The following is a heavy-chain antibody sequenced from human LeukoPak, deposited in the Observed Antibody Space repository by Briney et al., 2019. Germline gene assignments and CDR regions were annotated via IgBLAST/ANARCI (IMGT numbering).Heavy chain of an antibody. J-gene: IGHJ4*02. CDR2: IFPGDSDT. CDR3: ARRHKRGAYSYGVDY. D-gene: IGHD5-18*01. CDR1: GYRFTNYW. V-gene: IGHV5-51*01. Sequence: GESLKISCKGSGYRFTNYWIAWVRQMPGKGLEWMGIIFPGDSDTRYSPSFPGQVTISADKSISTAYLQWNSLKASDTAMYYCARRHKRGAYSYGVDYWGQGTLVTVSS.